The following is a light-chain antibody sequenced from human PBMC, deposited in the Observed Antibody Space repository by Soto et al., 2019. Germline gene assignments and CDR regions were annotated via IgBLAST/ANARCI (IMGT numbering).Light chain of an antibody. V-gene: IGKV3-11*01. CDR3: QQRSDLPPT. Sequence: EIVLKQSPATLSLSPGERATLSCTASQSVSSYLGWYQQKPGQAPRLLIYDASSRATGIPARLSGSGSVTDFTLAVSSLEPEDFAVYYCQQRSDLPPTFGQGTKVDIK. CDR1: QSVSSY. CDR2: DAS. J-gene: IGKJ1*01.